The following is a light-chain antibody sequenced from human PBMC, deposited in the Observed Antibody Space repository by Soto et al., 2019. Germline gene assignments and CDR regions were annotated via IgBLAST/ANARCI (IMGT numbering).Light chain of an antibody. CDR3: CSYTRSGTVI. J-gene: IGLJ1*01. CDR1: SGDIGDYNY. V-gene: IGLV2-14*01. Sequence: QSVLTQPASVSGSPGQSITISCVGTSGDIGDYNYVSWYQQHPGKVPKVIIYDVSNRPSGVSYRFSGTKSGTTASLTVSGLQAEDEADYYCCSYTRSGTVIFGTGTKLTVL. CDR2: DVS.